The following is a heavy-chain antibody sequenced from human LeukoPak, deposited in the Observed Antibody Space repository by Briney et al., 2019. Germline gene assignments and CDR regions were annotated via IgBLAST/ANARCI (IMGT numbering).Heavy chain of an antibody. CDR2: VYYSGTT. CDR1: GGSIGSFY. V-gene: IGHV4-59*08. D-gene: IGHD7-27*01. CDR3: ARRPTGDPKFDY. Sequence: SETLSLTCSVSGGSIGSFYWSWIRQPPGKGLEWIGYVYYSGTTNYNPSLKSRVTISVDTSKNRFSLKLSTVTAADTAVYYCARRPTGDPKFDYWGQGTLVTVSS. J-gene: IGHJ4*02.